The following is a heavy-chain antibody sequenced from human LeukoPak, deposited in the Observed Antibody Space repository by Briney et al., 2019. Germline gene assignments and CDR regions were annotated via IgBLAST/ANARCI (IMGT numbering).Heavy chain of an antibody. CDR3: ASSPDYYDSSGYYGYGMDV. CDR1: GYSFTSYW. Sequence: GESLKISCKGSGYSFTSYWISWVRQMPGKGLEWMGRIDPSDSYTNYSPSFQGHVTISADKSISTAYLQWSSLKAPDTAMYYCASSPDYYDSSGYYGYGMDVWGQGTTVTVSS. D-gene: IGHD3-22*01. J-gene: IGHJ6*02. V-gene: IGHV5-10-1*01. CDR2: IDPSDSYT.